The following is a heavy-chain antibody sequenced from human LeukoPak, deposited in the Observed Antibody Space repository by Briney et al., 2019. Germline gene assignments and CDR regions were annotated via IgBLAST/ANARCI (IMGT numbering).Heavy chain of an antibody. V-gene: IGHV3-48*03. CDR1: GFTFSSYE. CDR3: ARGDYYYMDV. CDR2: ISSSGSTI. Sequence: GGSLRLSCAVYGFTFSSYEMNWVRQAPGKGLEWVSYISSSGSTIYYADSVKGRFTISRDNAKNSLYLQMNSLRAEDTAVYYCARGDYYYMDVWGKGTTVTVSS. J-gene: IGHJ6*03.